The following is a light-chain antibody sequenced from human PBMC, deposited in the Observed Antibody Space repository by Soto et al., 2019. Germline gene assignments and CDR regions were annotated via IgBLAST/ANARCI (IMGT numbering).Light chain of an antibody. CDR3: YSYAGENLYV. CDR2: EGT. CDR1: SSDVGSYNL. J-gene: IGLJ1*01. V-gene: IGLV2-23*01. Sequence: QSALTQPASESASPGQSITIPCPGTSSDVGSYNLVSWFQQHPGKVPKLLIYEGTKRPSGLSDRVSGSKSGNTASLTISVLQAEDEADYYCYSYAGENLYVFGTGTKLTVL.